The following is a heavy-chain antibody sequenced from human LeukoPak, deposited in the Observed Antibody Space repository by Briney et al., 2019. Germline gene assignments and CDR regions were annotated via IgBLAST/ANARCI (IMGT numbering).Heavy chain of an antibody. CDR2: VSESGEIT. J-gene: IGHJ4*02. Sequence: PGGSLRLSCAASGIAFSTYAMSWVRQAPGKGLEWVSVVSESGEITHYADSVKGRFTISRDNAKNSLYLQMNSLRAEDTAVYYCARDKMGIDSSGWYKPYPFDYWGQGTLVTVSS. CDR3: ARDKMGIDSSGWYKPYPFDY. CDR1: GIAFSTYA. D-gene: IGHD6-19*01. V-gene: IGHV3-23*01.